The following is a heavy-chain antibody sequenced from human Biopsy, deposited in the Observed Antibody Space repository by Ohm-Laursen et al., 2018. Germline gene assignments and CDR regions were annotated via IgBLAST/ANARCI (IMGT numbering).Heavy chain of an antibody. CDR1: GGSISSDY. CDR3: ARATNSTGWPYYYFYGMDV. Sequence: SDTLSLPCTVSGGSISSDYWRWIRQTPGKGLEWIGYIYYSGSTNYNPSLKSRVTISVDTSKNQFSLRLNSVTAADTAVYYCARATNSTGWPYYYFYGMDVWGQGTTVTVSS. D-gene: IGHD2/OR15-2a*01. CDR2: IYYSGST. V-gene: IGHV4-59*07. J-gene: IGHJ6*02.